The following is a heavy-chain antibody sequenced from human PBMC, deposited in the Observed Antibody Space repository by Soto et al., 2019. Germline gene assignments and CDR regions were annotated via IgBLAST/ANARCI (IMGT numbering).Heavy chain of an antibody. V-gene: IGHV4-34*01. J-gene: IGHJ5*02. CDR3: ARGKGERRITMVRGVIKTNNWFDP. D-gene: IGHD3-10*01. Sequence: QVQLQQWGAGLLKPSETLSLTCAVYGGSFSGYYWSWIRQPPGKGLEWIGEINHSGSTNYNPSLKSRVTISVDTSKNQFSLKLSSVTAADTAVYYCARGKGERRITMVRGVIKTNNWFDPWGQGTLVTVSS. CDR1: GGSFSGYY. CDR2: INHSGST.